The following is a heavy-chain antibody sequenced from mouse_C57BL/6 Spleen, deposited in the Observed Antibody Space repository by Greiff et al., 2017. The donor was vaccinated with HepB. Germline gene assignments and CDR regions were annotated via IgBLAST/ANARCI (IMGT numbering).Heavy chain of an antibody. CDR3: ARHERPYDYDVLYYYAMDY. J-gene: IGHJ4*01. Sequence: VHLVESGAELVKPGASVKLSCKASGYTFTEYTIHWVKQRSGQGLEWIGWFYPGSGSIKYNEKFKDKATLTADKSSSTVYMELSRLTSEDSAVYFCARHERPYDYDVLYYYAMDYWGQGTSVTVSS. CDR2: FYPGSGSI. CDR1: GYTFTEYT. V-gene: IGHV1-62-2*01. D-gene: IGHD2-4*01.